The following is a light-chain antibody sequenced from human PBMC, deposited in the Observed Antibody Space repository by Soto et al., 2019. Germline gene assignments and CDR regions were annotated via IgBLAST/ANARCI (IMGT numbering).Light chain of an antibody. CDR1: QSVLYSSSNKNY. CDR2: WAS. Sequence: DIVMTQSPDSLAVSLGERATINCRSSQSVLYSSSNKNYLAWYQQKPGQPPKLLIYWASTRESGVPDRFSGSGSGTDFTLTISSLQAEDVAVYYCQQYCSSPWTLGQGTKVENK. CDR3: QQYCSSPWT. V-gene: IGKV4-1*01. J-gene: IGKJ1*01.